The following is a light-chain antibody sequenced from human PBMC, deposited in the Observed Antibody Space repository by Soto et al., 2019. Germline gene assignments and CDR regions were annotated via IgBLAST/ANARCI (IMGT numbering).Light chain of an antibody. CDR3: SSYSSSSTPV. J-gene: IGLJ2*01. Sequence: QSVLTQPASVSGSPGQSITISCTGTSSDVGGYNYVSWYQQHPGKAPKLMIYDVSHRPSEVSSRFSGSKSGNTASLTISGLQAEDEADYYCSSYSSSSTPVFGGGTKLTVL. V-gene: IGLV2-14*03. CDR2: DVS. CDR1: SSDVGGYNY.